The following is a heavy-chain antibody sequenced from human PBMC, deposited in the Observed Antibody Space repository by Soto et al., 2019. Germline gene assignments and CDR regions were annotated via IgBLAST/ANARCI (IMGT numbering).Heavy chain of an antibody. V-gene: IGHV4-59*01. Sequence: QVQLQESGPGLVKPSETLSLTCTVSGGSISSYYWSWIRQPPGKGLEWIGYIYYSGSTNYNPSLKSRVTISVDTSKNQFSLKLSSVTAADTAVYYCARSNWNDVAFDIWGQGTMVTVSS. CDR2: IYYSGST. CDR3: ARSNWNDVAFDI. D-gene: IGHD1-1*01. CDR1: GGSISSYY. J-gene: IGHJ3*02.